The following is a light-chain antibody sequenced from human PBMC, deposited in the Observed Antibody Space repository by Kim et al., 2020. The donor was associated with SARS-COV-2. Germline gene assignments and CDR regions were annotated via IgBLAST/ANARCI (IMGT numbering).Light chain of an antibody. J-gene: IGKJ4*01. V-gene: IGKV3-15*01. Sequence: SVSPGNRATLSCRASHSVSSNLAWYQHKPGQAPRLVIYDASTRATGIPARFSGSGSGSEFTLTISSLQSEDFANYFCQQYNNWPLTFGGGTKLEI. CDR2: DAS. CDR3: QQYNNWPLT. CDR1: HSVSSN.